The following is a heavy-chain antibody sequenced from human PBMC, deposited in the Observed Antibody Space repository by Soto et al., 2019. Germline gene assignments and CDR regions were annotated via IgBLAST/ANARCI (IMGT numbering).Heavy chain of an antibody. Sequence: SETLSLTCTISGGSISSYYWSWIRQPPGKGLEWIGYMYYSGSTNYNPSLKSRVAILEDTSKNQFSLKLSSVTAADTAVYFCARAHYDFWSGYRQTTYYFDYWGQGTLVTVSS. D-gene: IGHD3-3*01. V-gene: IGHV4-59*01. CDR1: GGSISSYY. CDR3: ARAHYDFWSGYRQTTYYFDY. J-gene: IGHJ4*02. CDR2: MYYSGST.